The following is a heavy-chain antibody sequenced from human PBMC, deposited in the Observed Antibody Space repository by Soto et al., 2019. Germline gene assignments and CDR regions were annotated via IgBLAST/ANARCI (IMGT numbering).Heavy chain of an antibody. Sequence: GASVKVSCKASGFTFTSSAVQWVRQARGQRLEWIGWIVVGSGNTNYAQKFQERVTITRDMSTSTAYMELSSLRSEDTAVYYCAADRYYYDSSGYSDAFDIWGQGTMVTVS. V-gene: IGHV1-58*01. CDR1: GFTFTSSA. J-gene: IGHJ3*02. D-gene: IGHD3-22*01. CDR2: IVVGSGNT. CDR3: AADRYYYDSSGYSDAFDI.